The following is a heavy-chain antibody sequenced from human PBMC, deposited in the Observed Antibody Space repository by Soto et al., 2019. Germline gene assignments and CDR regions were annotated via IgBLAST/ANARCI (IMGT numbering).Heavy chain of an antibody. D-gene: IGHD1-7*01. CDR2: TYYRSRWYN. J-gene: IGHJ6*03. Sequence: QTLSVTCAISGDSVSSNSSAWNWIRLSPSRGLEWLARTYYRSRWYNDYAVSVRSRITVNPDTSKNQFSLQLTSVTPEDTAVYYCAGTTSHQWYYTDVWGKGTTVTVSS. V-gene: IGHV6-1*01. CDR1: GDSVSSNSSA. CDR3: AGTTSHQWYYTDV.